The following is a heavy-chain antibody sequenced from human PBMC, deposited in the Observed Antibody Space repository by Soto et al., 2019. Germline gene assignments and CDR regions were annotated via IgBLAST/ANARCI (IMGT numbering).Heavy chain of an antibody. Sequence: QVQLQESGPGLVQPSQTLSLTCTVSGGSISTGGYYWSWIRQHPEKGLEWIGYMHYSGSTYYNPSLKSRVTMSVDTSKNQFSLKLTSMTAADTAVYYCARKGSYGTDSWGQGTLVTVSS. CDR2: MHYSGST. J-gene: IGHJ5*01. V-gene: IGHV4-31*03. CDR3: ARKGSYGTDS. D-gene: IGHD5-18*01. CDR1: GGSISTGGYY.